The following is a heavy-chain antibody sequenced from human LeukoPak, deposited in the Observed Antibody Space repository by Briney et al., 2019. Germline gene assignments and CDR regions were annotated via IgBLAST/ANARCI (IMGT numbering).Heavy chain of an antibody. Sequence: SVKVSCKASGGTFSSYAISWVRQAPGQGLEWMGRIIPILGIANYAQKFQGRVTITADKSTSTAYMELSSLRSEDTAVYYCALILGADYYCYGMDVWGQGTTVTVSS. CDR2: IIPILGIA. V-gene: IGHV1-69*04. CDR1: GGTFSSYA. CDR3: ALILGADYYCYGMDV. J-gene: IGHJ6*02. D-gene: IGHD3-16*01.